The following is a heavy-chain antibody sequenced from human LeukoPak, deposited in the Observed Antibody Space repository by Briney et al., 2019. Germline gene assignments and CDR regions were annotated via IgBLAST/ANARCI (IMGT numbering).Heavy chain of an antibody. V-gene: IGHV4-34*01. CDR2: INHSGST. J-gene: IGHJ4*02. D-gene: IGHD6-13*01. Sequence: SETLSLTCAVYGGSFSGYYWTWIRQPPGKGLEWIGEINHSGSTNYNPSLKSRVTISVDTSKNQFSLKLSSVTAADTAVYYCARVAAAGLLWGQGTLVTVSS. CDR1: GGSFSGYY. CDR3: ARVAAAGLL.